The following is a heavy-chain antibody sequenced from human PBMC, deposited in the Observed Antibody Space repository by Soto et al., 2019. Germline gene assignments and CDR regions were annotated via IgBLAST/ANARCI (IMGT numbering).Heavy chain of an antibody. V-gene: IGHV4-31*03. CDR2: IYYSGSTY. D-gene: IGHD3-3*01. CDR1: GGSISSGHYY. CDR3: ARGGGDTVFGVVILEYFQY. Sequence: SETLSLTCTVSGGSISSGHYYWTWIRHHPGKGLEWIGYIYYSGSTYYYNPSLKSRVTISVDTSKNQFSLKLSSVTAADTAVYYCARGGGDTVFGVVILEYFQYWGQGTQVTVS. J-gene: IGHJ1*01.